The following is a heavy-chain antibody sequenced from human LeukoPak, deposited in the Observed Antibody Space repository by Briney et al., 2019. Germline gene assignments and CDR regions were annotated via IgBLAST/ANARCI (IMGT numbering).Heavy chain of an antibody. D-gene: IGHD2-2*01. V-gene: IGHV5-51*01. CDR2: IHPGDSDT. J-gene: IGHJ4*02. Sequence: GESLKISCKGSGYSFTSYWIGWVRQMPGKGLEWMGIIHPGDSDTRYSPSFQGQVTISADKSISTAYLQWSSLKASDTAMYYCARLGCSSTSCYHYFDYWGQGTLVTVSS. CDR1: GYSFTSYW. CDR3: ARLGCSSTSCYHYFDY.